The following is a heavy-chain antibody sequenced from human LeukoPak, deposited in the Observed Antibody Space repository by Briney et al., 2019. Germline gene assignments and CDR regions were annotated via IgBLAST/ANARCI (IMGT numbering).Heavy chain of an antibody. V-gene: IGHV3-43*02. CDR3: EKDYDDYGDY. CDR2: ISGDGGST. J-gene: IGHJ4*02. Sequence: PGGSLRLSCAASGFTFDDYAMHWVRQAPGKGLEWVSLISGDGGSTYYADSVKGRFTISRDNSKNSLYLQMNSLRTEDTALYYCEKDYDDYGDYWGQGTLVTVSS. CDR1: GFTFDDYA. D-gene: IGHD3-16*01.